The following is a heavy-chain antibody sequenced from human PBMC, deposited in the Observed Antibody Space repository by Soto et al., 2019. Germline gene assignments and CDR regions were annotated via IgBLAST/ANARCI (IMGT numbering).Heavy chain of an antibody. CDR1: GYTFTIYG. J-gene: IGHJ6*02. D-gene: IGHD5-12*01. CDR2: ISPDNGNT. Sequence: QVQLVQSGGEVKKPGASVKVSCKASGYTFTIYGINWVRQAPGQGLEWMGWISPDNGNTNYAQKLQARVTMTTDTSTSTAYMALRSLRSDDTAVYYCARARGYSGCAGMDVWGQGTTVTVSS. V-gene: IGHV1-18*01. CDR3: ARARGYSGCAGMDV.